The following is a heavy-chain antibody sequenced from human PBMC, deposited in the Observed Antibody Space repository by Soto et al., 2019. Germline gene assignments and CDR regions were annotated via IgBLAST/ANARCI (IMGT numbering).Heavy chain of an antibody. CDR3: ARKIPDYADRSGGDFDY. CDR1: GYTFTSYG. CDR2: ISAYNRNT. D-gene: IGHD3-22*01. J-gene: IGHJ4*02. Sequence: QVQLVQSGAEVKKPGASVKVSCKASGYTFTSYGISWVRHITGQGTEWMGWISAYNRNTNYAHKLQCRVTMTPDTSTSTADMEVMCQRADDTAVYSSARKIPDYADRSGGDFDYWGQGTLVTVSS. V-gene: IGHV1-18*04.